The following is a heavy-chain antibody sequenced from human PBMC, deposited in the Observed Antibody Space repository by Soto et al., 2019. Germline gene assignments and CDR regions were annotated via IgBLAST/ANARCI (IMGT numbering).Heavy chain of an antibody. CDR1: GGSISSSSYY. CDR3: ARLGTVVVAVAVADY. CDR2: IYYSGST. V-gene: IGHV4-39*01. D-gene: IGHD6-19*01. Sequence: PSETLSLTCTVSGGSISSSSYYWGWIRQPPGKGLEWIGSIYYSGSTYYNPSLKSRVTISVDTSKNQFSLKLSSVTAADTAVYHCARLGTVVVAVAVADYWGQGTLVTVSS. J-gene: IGHJ4*02.